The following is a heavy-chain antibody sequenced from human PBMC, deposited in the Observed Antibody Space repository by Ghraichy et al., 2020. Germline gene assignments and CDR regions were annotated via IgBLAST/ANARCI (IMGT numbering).Heavy chain of an antibody. CDR1: GFTFSSYA. J-gene: IGHJ4*02. CDR3: AKDTVGSGDY. CDR2: ISGSGGST. Sequence: GGSLRLSCAASGFTFSSYAMCWVRQAPGQGLEGVSAISGSGGSTYYTDSVKGRFTISRDNSKNTLYLQMNSLRAEDTAVDYCAKDTVGSGDYWGQGTLVTVSS. V-gene: IGHV3-23*01. D-gene: IGHD4-23*01.